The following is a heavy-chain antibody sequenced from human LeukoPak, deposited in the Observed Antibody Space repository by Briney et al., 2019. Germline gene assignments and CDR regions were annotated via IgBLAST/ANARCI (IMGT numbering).Heavy chain of an antibody. CDR2: IYYSGST. Sequence: SXXLSLTCTVSGGSISSYYWSWIRQPPGKGLEWIGYIYYSGSTNYNPSLKSRVTISVDTSKNQFSLKLSSVTAADTAVYYCAREHSSGYHDYWGQGTLVTVSS. D-gene: IGHD3-22*01. J-gene: IGHJ4*02. CDR3: AREHSSGYHDY. CDR1: GGSISSYY. V-gene: IGHV4-59*01.